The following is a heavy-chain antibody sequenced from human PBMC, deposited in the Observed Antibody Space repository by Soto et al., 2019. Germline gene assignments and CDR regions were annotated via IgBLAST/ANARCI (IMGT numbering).Heavy chain of an antibody. CDR3: ARTEVVTAIQAYYGMDV. D-gene: IGHD2-21*02. V-gene: IGHV1-69*06. J-gene: IGHJ6*02. Sequence: QVQLVQSGAEVKKPGSSVKVSCKASGGTFSSYAISWVRQAPGQGLEWMGGFIPIFGTANYAQKFQGRVTITADKSTSTAYMELSSLRSEDTAVYYCARTEVVTAIQAYYGMDVWGQGTTVTVSS. CDR2: FIPIFGTA. CDR1: GGTFSSYA.